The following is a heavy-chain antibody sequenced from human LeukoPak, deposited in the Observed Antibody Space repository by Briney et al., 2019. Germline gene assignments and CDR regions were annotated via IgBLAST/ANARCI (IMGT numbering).Heavy chain of an antibody. V-gene: IGHV3-23*01. J-gene: IGHJ4*02. D-gene: IGHD2-8*01. CDR2: ISGSGGST. Sequence: EGSLRLSCAASGFTFSSYVMSWVRQAPGKGLEWVSAISGSGGSTYYADSVKGRFTISRDNSKNTLYLQMNSLRAEDTAVYYCAKLATRTLMGGYFDYWGQGTLVTVSS. CDR1: GFTFSSYV. CDR3: AKLATRTLMGGYFDY.